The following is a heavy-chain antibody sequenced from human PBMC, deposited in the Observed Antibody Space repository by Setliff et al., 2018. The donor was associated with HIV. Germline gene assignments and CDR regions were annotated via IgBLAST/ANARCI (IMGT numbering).Heavy chain of an antibody. J-gene: IGHJ4*02. CDR1: GGSMSGYY. Sequence: SETLSLTCSVSGGSMSGYYWNWIRQPPGKGLEWLGYIHYSGSTHYNPSLKSRVTMSVDTSKNQFSLRLSSVIAADTAVYYCARGPPGSSIGWYVGYWGQGTLVTVSS. V-gene: IGHV4-59*12. CDR2: IHYSGST. CDR3: ARGPPGSSIGWYVGY. D-gene: IGHD6-19*01.